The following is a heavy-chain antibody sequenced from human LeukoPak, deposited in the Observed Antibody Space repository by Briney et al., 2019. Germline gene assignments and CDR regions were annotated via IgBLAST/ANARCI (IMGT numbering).Heavy chain of an antibody. V-gene: IGHV4-30-2*01. CDR3: ARSPLAFYDSSGYPRVWFDP. Sequence: SQTLSLTCSVSGDSISSGGYSWSWIRQPPGKGLEWIGYIYHIGYISQSGNIYQNPSLKSRVTISLDTSRNQFSLKLSSVTTADTAVYYCARSPLAFYDSSGYPRVWFDPWGQGTLVTVSS. CDR2: ISQSGNI. CDR1: GDSISSGGYS. J-gene: IGHJ5*02. D-gene: IGHD3-22*01.